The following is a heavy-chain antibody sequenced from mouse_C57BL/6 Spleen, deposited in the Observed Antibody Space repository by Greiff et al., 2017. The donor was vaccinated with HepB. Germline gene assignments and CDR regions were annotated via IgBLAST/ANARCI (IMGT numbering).Heavy chain of an antibody. CDR2: ISDGGSYT. V-gene: IGHV5-4*01. Sequence: DVHLVESGGGLVKPGGSLKLSCAASGFTFSSYAMSWVRQTPEKRLEWVATISDGGSYTYYPDNVKGRFTISRDNAKNNLYLQMSHLKSEDTAMYYCARDQGKFYFDYWGQGTTLTVSS. CDR1: GFTFSSYA. J-gene: IGHJ2*01. CDR3: ARDQGKFYFDY. D-gene: IGHD3-2*02.